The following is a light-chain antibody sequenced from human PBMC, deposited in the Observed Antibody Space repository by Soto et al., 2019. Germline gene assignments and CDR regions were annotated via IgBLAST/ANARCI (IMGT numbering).Light chain of an antibody. CDR1: QNIDRW. V-gene: IGKV1-5*03. CDR2: GAS. J-gene: IGKJ1*01. Sequence: DIQMTQSPSTLSASVGDRVTITCRASQNIDRWLAWYQQKPGKAPNLLIYGASNLESGVPSRFSGSGSGTEFTLTISSLWPDDFATYYCQHYNSYPWTFGQGTNVEIK. CDR3: QHYNSYPWT.